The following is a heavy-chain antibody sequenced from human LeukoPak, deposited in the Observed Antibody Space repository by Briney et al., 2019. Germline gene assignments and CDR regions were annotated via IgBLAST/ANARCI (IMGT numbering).Heavy chain of an antibody. CDR3: ARRGAGSGGLDY. CDR1: GFSFSLYA. D-gene: IGHD6-19*01. Sequence: PGGSLRLSCAASGFSFSLYAMNWVRQAPGKGLEWVSTIIETGASPYYADSVRGWFTVSRDSSKNMFYLQMNSLRAEDTAIYYCARRGAGSGGLDYWGQGTLVTVSS. CDR2: IIETGASP. V-gene: IGHV3-23*01. J-gene: IGHJ4*02.